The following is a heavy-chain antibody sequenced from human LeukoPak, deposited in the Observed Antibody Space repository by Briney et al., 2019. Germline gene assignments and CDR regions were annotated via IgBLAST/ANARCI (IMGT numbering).Heavy chain of an antibody. D-gene: IGHD4-17*01. CDR1: GGSISSYY. CDR3: ARDRYGDYYFDY. Sequence: SETLSLTCTVSGGSISSYYWSWIRQPPGKGPEWIGYIYYSGSTNYNPSLKSRVTISVDTSKNQFSLKLSSVTAADTAVYYCARDRYGDYYFDYWGQGTLVTVSS. CDR2: IYYSGST. V-gene: IGHV4-59*01. J-gene: IGHJ4*02.